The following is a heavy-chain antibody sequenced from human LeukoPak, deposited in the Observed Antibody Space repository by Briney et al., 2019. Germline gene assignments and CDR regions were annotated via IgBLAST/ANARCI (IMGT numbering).Heavy chain of an antibody. J-gene: IGHJ5*02. Sequence: SETLSLTCTVSGGSISSYYWSWIRQPAGKGLEWIGRIYTSGSTNYNPSLKSRVTMSVDTSRNQFSLKLSSVIAADTAVYYCARDPTTVTTWFDPWGQGTLVTVSS. CDR2: IYTSGST. D-gene: IGHD4-17*01. V-gene: IGHV4-4*07. CDR1: GGSISSYY. CDR3: ARDPTTVTTWFDP.